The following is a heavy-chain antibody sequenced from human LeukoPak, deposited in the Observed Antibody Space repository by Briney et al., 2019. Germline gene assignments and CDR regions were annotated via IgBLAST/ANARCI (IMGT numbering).Heavy chain of an antibody. V-gene: IGHV3-21*01. D-gene: IGHD3-3*01. J-gene: IGHJ5*02. CDR2: ISSSSSYI. CDR3: ARVEESASFDP. CDR1: GFTFSSYA. Sequence: PGGSLRLPCAASGFTFSSYAMSWVRQAPGKGLEWVSSISSSSSYIYYADSVKGRFTISRDNAKNSLYLQMNSLRAEDTAVYYCARVEESASFDPWGQGTLVTVSS.